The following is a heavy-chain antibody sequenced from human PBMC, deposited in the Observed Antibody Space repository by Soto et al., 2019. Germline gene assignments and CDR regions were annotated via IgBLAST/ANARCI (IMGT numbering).Heavy chain of an antibody. J-gene: IGHJ4*02. V-gene: IGHV3-21*06. CDR1: GFTFTRYS. CDR3: ARESEDLTSNFDY. Sequence: LRLSCADSGFTFTRYSMNWVRQAPGKGLEWVSSISSTTNYIYYGDSMKGRFTISRDNAKNSLYLEMNSLRAEDTAVYYCARESEDLTSNFDYWGQGTLVTVSS. CDR2: ISSTTNYI.